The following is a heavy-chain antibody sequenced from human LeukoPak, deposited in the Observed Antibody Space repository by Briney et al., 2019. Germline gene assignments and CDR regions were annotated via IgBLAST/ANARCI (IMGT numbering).Heavy chain of an antibody. Sequence: GGSLRLSCAASGFTFSSYGMHWVRQAPGKGLEWVAVIWYDGSNKYYADSVKGRFTISRDNSKNTLYLQMNSLRAEDTAVYYCARIGVKQSFDYWGQGTLVTVSS. CDR2: IWYDGSNK. J-gene: IGHJ4*02. CDR3: ARIGVKQSFDY. D-gene: IGHD3-10*01. V-gene: IGHV3-33*01. CDR1: GFTFSSYG.